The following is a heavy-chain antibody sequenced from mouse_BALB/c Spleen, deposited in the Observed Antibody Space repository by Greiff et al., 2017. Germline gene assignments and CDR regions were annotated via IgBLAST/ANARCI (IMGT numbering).Heavy chain of an antibody. D-gene: IGHD1-1*01. CDR3: ARSYYYGRGAMDY. CDR1: GFTFSSYG. CDR2: INSNGGST. V-gene: IGHV5-6-3*01. Sequence: EVKVEESGGGLVQPGGSLKLSCAASGFTFSSYGMSWVRQTPDKRLELVATINSNGGSTYYPDSVKGRFTISRDNAKNTLYLQMSSLKSEDTAMYYCARSYYYGRGAMDYWGQGTSVTVSS. J-gene: IGHJ4*01.